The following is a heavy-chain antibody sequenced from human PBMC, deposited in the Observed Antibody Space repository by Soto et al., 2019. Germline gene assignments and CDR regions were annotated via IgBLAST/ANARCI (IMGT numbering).Heavy chain of an antibody. D-gene: IGHD6-13*01. Sequence: ETLSLTCTVSGAFIRGYYWSWIRQPSGKGLEWIGRIYASGSTKYSPSLKSRATMSVDTSKKQFSLKLNSVTAADTAVYYCERESTVAGTDNWFDSWGQGTLVTVSS. V-gene: IGHV4-4*07. J-gene: IGHJ5*01. CDR1: GAFIRGYY. CDR3: ERESTVAGTDNWFDS. CDR2: IYASGST.